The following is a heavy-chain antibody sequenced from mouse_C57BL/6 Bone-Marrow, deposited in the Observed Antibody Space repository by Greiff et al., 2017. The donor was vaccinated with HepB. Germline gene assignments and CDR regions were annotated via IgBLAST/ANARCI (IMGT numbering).Heavy chain of an antibody. CDR1: GFTFSSYA. D-gene: IGHD2-4*01. CDR2: ISSGGDYI. CDR3: TRDRDDYDYFDY. J-gene: IGHJ2*01. V-gene: IGHV5-9-1*02. Sequence: EVMLVESGEGLVKPGGSLKLSCAASGFTFSSYAMSWVRQTPEKRLEWVAYISSGGDYIYYADTVKGRFTISRDNARNTLYLQMSSLESEDTAMYYCTRDRDDYDYFDYWGQGTTLTVSS.